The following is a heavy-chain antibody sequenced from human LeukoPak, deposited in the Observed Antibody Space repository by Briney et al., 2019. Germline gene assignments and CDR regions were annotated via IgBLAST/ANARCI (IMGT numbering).Heavy chain of an antibody. CDR1: GFTFSNYA. D-gene: IGHD5-12*01. J-gene: IGHJ4*02. CDR2: ISGSGGIT. CDR3: AKGPPGMLRGYNGYDYFDY. Sequence: GGSLRLSCAASGFTFSNYAMNWVRQAPGKGLEWVSTISGSGGITYYADSVKGRFTISRDNSKNTLYLQMNSLRAEDTAVYFCAKGPPGMLRGYNGYDYFDYWGQGTPVTVSP. V-gene: IGHV3-23*01.